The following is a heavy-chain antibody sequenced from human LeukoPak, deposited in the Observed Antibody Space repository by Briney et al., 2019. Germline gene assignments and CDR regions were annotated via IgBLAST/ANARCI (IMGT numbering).Heavy chain of an antibody. CDR1: GFTFSSYW. CDR3: ARARGSYGYFFDY. CDR2: IKQNGSEK. J-gene: IGHJ4*01. V-gene: IGHV3-7*01. Sequence: PGGSLRLSCAASGFTFSSYWMTWVRQAPGKGLEWVANIKQNGSEKYYVDSVEGRFTISRDNAKNSLYLQMNSLRAEDTAVYYCARARGSYGYFFDYWGHGSLVTVSS. D-gene: IGHD1-26*01.